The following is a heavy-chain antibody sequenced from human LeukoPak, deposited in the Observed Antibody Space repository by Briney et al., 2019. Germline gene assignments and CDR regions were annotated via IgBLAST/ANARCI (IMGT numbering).Heavy chain of an antibody. V-gene: IGHV3-23*01. D-gene: IGHD3-10*02. CDR3: AKRPAAVRGVIPYLDY. Sequence: GGSLRLSCAVSGFMFSSFSMSWVRHVPGKGLEWVSTISAGGSTYYADSVKGRFTISRDNSKNTLFLQMNSLRAEDTAIYYCAKRPAAVRGVIPYLDYWGQGTQVTVSS. J-gene: IGHJ4*02. CDR2: ISAGGST. CDR1: GFMFSSFS.